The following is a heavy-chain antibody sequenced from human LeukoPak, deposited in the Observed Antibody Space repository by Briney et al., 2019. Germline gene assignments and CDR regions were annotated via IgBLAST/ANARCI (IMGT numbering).Heavy chain of an antibody. CDR1: GFTFSDYY. CDR3: AKPVEDGPRDYYFDY. V-gene: IGHV3-30*02. D-gene: IGHD5-24*01. J-gene: IGHJ4*02. CDR2: IRYDGSNK. Sequence: GGSLRLSCAASGFTFSDYYMSWIRQAPGKGLEWVAFIRYDGSNKHYADSVKGRFTISRDNSKNTLYLQMNSLRAEDTAVYYCAKPVEDGPRDYYFDYWGQGTLVTVSS.